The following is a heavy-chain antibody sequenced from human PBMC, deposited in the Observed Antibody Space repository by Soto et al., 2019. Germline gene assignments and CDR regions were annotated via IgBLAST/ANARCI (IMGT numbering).Heavy chain of an antibody. V-gene: IGHV4-38-2*02. CDR3: ARDLNGGMDV. Sequence: XGTLSLTCAVSGYSISSGYYWCWIRQPPGKGLEWIGSIYHSGSTYYNPSLKSRVTISVDTSKNQFSLKLSSVTAADTAVYYCARDLNGGMDVWGQGTTVTVSS. CDR2: IYHSGST. J-gene: IGHJ6*02. D-gene: IGHD1-1*01. CDR1: GYSISSGYY.